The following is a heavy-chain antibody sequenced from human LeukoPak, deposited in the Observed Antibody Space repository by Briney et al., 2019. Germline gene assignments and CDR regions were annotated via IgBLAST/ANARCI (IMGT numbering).Heavy chain of an antibody. CDR2: IYTTGST. CDR3: ARVGSGSYLNYYYYMDV. V-gene: IGHV4-4*07. J-gene: IGHJ6*03. CDR1: GGSISSYY. D-gene: IGHD1-26*01. Sequence: SETLSLTCTVSGGSISSYYWSWIRQPPGKGLEFIGRIYTTGSTDYNPSPKSPVTISVDTSKNQFSLKLSAVTAADTAVYYCARVGSGSYLNYYYYMDVWGKGTTVTVSS.